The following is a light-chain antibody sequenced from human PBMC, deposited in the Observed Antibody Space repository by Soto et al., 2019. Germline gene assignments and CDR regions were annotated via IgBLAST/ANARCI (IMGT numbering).Light chain of an antibody. CDR1: QSVNSRY. CDR2: GAS. CDR3: QQRSIWPWT. J-gene: IGKJ1*01. V-gene: IGKV3D-20*02. Sequence: EIVLTQSPGTLSLSPGERATLSCRASQSVNSRYLAWYQQKAGQAPRLLIYGASSRATGIPARFSGSGSGTDFTLTISSLEPEDFAVYYCQQRSIWPWTFGQGTKVDIK.